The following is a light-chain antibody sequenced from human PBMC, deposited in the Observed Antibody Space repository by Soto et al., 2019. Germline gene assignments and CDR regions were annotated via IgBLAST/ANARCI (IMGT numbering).Light chain of an antibody. J-gene: IGKJ2*01. V-gene: IGKV1-5*03. Sequence: DVQMTQSPSTLSGSVGDRVTITCRASQSVSNWLAWYQQKPGKAPQLLIYEASNLETGVPSRFSGSGSGTDFTLTFNSLQPDDFAAYYCQQYSYFPYTFGQGTKLEI. CDR2: EAS. CDR1: QSVSNW. CDR3: QQYSYFPYT.